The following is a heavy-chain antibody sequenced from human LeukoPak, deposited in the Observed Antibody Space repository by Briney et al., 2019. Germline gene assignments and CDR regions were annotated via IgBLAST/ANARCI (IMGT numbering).Heavy chain of an antibody. CDR1: GFTFSSYW. CDR2: INTDGGTT. V-gene: IGHV3-74*01. D-gene: IGHD3-16*01. J-gene: IGHJ5*02. CDR3: GRVGGGVWNWFDP. Sequence: PGGSLRLSCAASGFTFSSYWMHWVRQAPGKGLVWVSRINTDGGTTTYADSVKGRFTISRDNAKNTLYLQMSSLRAEDTAVYCCGRVGGGVWNWFDPWGRGTRVPVSS.